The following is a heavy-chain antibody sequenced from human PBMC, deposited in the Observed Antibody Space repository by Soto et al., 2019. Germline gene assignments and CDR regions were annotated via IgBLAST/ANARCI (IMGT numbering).Heavy chain of an antibody. J-gene: IGHJ4*02. CDR1: GFTFSDYY. CDR3: VTVTTSPHQYYFDY. CDR2: ISSSSSYT. Sequence: GGSLRLSCAASGFTFSDYYMSWIRQAPGKGLEWVSYISSSSSYTNYADSVKGRFTISRDNAKNSLYLQMNSLRAEDTAVYYCVTVTTSPHQYYFDYWGQGTLVTVSS. V-gene: IGHV3-11*03. D-gene: IGHD4-17*01.